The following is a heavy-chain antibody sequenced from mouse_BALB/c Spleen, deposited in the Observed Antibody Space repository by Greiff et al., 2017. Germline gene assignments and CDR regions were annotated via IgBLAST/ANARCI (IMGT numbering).Heavy chain of an antibody. CDR3: ARGNYEDWFAY. CDR2: ISYSGST. D-gene: IGHD2-1*01. Sequence: EVHLVESGPGLVKPSQSLSLTCTVTGYSITSDYAWNWIRQFPGNKLEWMGYISYSGSTSYNPSLKSRISITRDTSKNQFFLQLNSVTTEDTATYYCARGNYEDWFAYWGQGTLVTVSA. CDR1: GYSITSDYA. V-gene: IGHV3-2*02. J-gene: IGHJ3*01.